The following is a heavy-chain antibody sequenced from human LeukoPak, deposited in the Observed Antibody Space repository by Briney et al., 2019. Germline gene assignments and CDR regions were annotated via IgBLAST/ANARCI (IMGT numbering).Heavy chain of an antibody. D-gene: IGHD3-22*01. V-gene: IGHV4-34*09. CDR1: GGSFSGYY. CDR2: INHSGST. Sequence: PSETLSLTCVVYGGSFSGYYWSWIRQPPGKGLEWIGEINHSGSTNYNPSLKSRVTISVDTSKNQFSLKLSSVTAADTAVYYCARGPCGYDSSGYTYYFDYWGQGTLVTVSS. J-gene: IGHJ4*02. CDR3: ARGPCGYDSSGYTYYFDY.